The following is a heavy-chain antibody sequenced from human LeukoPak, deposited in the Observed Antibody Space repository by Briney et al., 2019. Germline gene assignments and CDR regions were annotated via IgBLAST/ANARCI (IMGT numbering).Heavy chain of an antibody. CDR3: AKSPSQVRAAEGNIVVVPAAADY. V-gene: IGHV1-2*02. D-gene: IGHD2-2*01. J-gene: IGHJ4*02. CDR2: INPNSGGT. CDR1: GYTFTSYY. Sequence: GASVKVSCKASGYTFTSYYMHWVRQAPGQGLEWMGWINPNSGGTNYAQKFQGRVTMTRDTSISTAYMELSKLRSDDTAVYYCAKSPSQVRAAEGNIVVVPAAADYWGQGTLVTVSS.